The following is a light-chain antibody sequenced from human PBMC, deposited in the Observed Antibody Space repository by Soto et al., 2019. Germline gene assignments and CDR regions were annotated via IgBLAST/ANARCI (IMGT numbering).Light chain of an antibody. CDR3: SSYAGRDXFYV. Sequence: QSALTQSPSASGSPGQSVTISCTGTSGDVGGYNYVSWYQQHPGKAPKLMIYEVSKRPLGVPDRFSGSKSGNTASLTVSGLQAEDEADYYCSSYAGRDXFYVVGTGTKVXV. V-gene: IGLV2-8*01. CDR2: EVS. CDR1: SGDVGGYNY. J-gene: IGLJ1*01.